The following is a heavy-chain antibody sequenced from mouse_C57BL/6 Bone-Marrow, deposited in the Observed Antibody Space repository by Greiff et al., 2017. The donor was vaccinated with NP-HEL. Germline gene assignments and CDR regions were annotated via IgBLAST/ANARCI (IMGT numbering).Heavy chain of an antibody. CDR3: AREGVTTVVDY. CDR2: INPGSGGT. V-gene: IGHV1-54*01. D-gene: IGHD1-1*01. Sequence: QVQLQQSGAELVRPGPSVKVSCKASGYAFTNYLIEWVKQRPGQGLEWIGVINPGSGGTNYNEKFKGKATLTADKSSSTAYMQLSSLTSEDSAVYFCAREGVTTVVDYWGQGTTLTVSS. CDR1: GYAFTNYL. J-gene: IGHJ2*01.